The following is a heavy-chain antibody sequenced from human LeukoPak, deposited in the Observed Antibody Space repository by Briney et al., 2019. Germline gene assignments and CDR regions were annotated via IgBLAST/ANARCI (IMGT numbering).Heavy chain of an antibody. CDR1: GYTFTSYG. CDR3: ARDGYCSSTSWCYRLDYYYGMDV. D-gene: IGHD2-2*03. J-gene: IGHJ6*02. CDR2: ISAYNGNT. Sequence: ASVKVSCKASGYTFTSYGISWVRQAPGQGLEWMGWISAYNGNTNYAQKLQGRVTMTTDTSTSTAYMELRSLRSDDTAVYYCARDGYCSSTSWCYRLDYYYGMDVWGQGTTVTVSS. V-gene: IGHV1-18*01.